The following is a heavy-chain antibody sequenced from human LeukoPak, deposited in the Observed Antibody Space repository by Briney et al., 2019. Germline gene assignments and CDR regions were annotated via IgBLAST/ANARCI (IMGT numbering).Heavy chain of an antibody. CDR3: ARHIPRGNNYFDC. CDR1: GFTFSSYW. D-gene: IGHD1/OR15-1a*01. CDR2: IKQDGSEK. V-gene: IGHV3-7*01. J-gene: IGHJ4*02. Sequence: GGSLRLSCAASGFTFSSYWMSWVRQAPGKGLEWVANIKQDGSEKYYVDSVKGRFTISRDNAKNSLSLQMNSLGAEDTAVYYCARHIPRGNNYFDCWGQGTLVTVSS.